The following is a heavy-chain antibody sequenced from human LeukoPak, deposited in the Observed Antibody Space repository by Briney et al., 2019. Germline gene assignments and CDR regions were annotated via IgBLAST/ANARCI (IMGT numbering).Heavy chain of an antibody. J-gene: IGHJ5*02. CDR2: INHSGST. V-gene: IGHV4-34*01. D-gene: IGHD2-21*01. CDR1: GGSFSGYY. Sequence: SETLSLTCAVYGGSFSGYYWSWIRQPLGKGLEWIGEINHSGSTNYNPSLKSRVTISVDTSKNQFSLKLSSVTAADTAVYYCARVHIAVVSPIGNWFDPWGQGTLVTVSS. CDR3: ARVHIAVVSPIGNWFDP.